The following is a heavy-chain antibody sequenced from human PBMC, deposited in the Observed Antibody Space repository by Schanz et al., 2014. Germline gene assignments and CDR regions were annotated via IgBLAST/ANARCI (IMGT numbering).Heavy chain of an antibody. V-gene: IGHV3-23*01. J-gene: IGHJ4*02. D-gene: IGHD6-19*01. CDR1: GFSFSSYA. CDR2: MNESHSTI. CDR3: AASSGWHPSTDY. Sequence: EVQLLESGGGLVEPGGSLRLSCAASGFSFSSYAMGWVRQARGKGLEWVSAMNESHSTIYYADSVRGRFTISRDNAENTLFLQMNSLRAEDTAVYYCAASSGWHPSTDYWGQGTLVNVSS.